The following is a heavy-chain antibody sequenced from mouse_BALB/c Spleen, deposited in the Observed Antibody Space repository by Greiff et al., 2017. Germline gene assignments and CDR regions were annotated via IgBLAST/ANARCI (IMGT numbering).Heavy chain of an antibody. V-gene: IGHV5-17*02. CDR1: GFTFSSFG. CDR2: ISSGSSTI. J-gene: IGHJ4*01. CDR3: ARYDYDSYYAMDY. D-gene: IGHD2-4*01. Sequence: DVMLVESGGGLVQPGGSRKLSCAASGFTFSSFGMHWVRQAPEKGLEWVAYISSGSSTIYYADTVKGRFTISRDNPKNTLFLQMTSLRSEDTAMYYCARYDYDSYYAMDYWGQGTSVTVSS.